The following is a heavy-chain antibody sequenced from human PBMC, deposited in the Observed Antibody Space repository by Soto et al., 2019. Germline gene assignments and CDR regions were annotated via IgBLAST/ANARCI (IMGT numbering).Heavy chain of an antibody. J-gene: IGHJ4*02. CDR3: SREGYDFCFDY. CDR2: IYSGGST. CDR1: GFTVSSNY. D-gene: IGHD3-3*01. Sequence: GGSLRLSCAASGFTVSSNYMSWVRQAPGKGLEWVSVIYSGGSTYYPDSVKGRFTISRHNSKNTLYLQMNSLRAEDTAVYYCSREGYDFCFDYWGQGTLVTVSS. V-gene: IGHV3-53*04.